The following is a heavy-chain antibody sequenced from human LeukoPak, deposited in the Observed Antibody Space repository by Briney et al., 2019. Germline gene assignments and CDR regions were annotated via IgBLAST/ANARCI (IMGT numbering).Heavy chain of an antibody. CDR2: ISGSGGST. Sequence: GGSLRLSCAASGFTFSSYAMSWVRQAPGKGLEWVSAISGSGGSTYYADSVKGRFTISRDNSKNTLYLQMNSLRAEDTAVYYCAKGGKMTYYDFWSGRKNWFDPWGQGTLVTVSS. CDR1: GFTFSSYA. J-gene: IGHJ5*02. V-gene: IGHV3-23*01. CDR3: AKGGKMTYYDFWSGRKNWFDP. D-gene: IGHD3-3*01.